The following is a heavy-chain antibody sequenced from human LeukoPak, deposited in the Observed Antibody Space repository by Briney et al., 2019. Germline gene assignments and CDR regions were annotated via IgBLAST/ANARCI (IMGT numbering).Heavy chain of an antibody. CDR3: ARGGGLDV. V-gene: IGHV3-9*01. CDR1: GFKFYDYA. J-gene: IGHJ6*02. CDR2: INWNSGFR. Sequence: GGSLRLSCAASGFKFYDYAMHWVRQIPGKGLEWVASINWNSGFRDYGDSVKGRFTISRDNAKNSLYLQMSNLRAEDTAVYFCARGGGLDVWGQGATVTVSS. D-gene: IGHD3-16*01.